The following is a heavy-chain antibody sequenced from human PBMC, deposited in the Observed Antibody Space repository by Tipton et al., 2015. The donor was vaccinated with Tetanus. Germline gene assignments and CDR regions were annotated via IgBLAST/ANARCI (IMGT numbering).Heavy chain of an antibody. J-gene: IGHJ3*01. CDR2: ISHSGSS. Sequence: GLVKPSETLSLTCTASGGSFSLYYWNWVRQSPGKGLEWIGEISHSGSSSYSPSLKSRVTISVDTSKNQFSLRLRSVAAADTAVYYCARGGRDAYNNPLGAFDVWGRGTTVTVSS. D-gene: IGHD5-24*01. CDR3: ARGGRDAYNNPLGAFDV. CDR1: GGSFSLYY. V-gene: IGHV4-34*01.